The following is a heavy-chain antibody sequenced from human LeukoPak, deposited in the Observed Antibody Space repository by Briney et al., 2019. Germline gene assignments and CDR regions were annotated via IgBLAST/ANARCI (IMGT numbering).Heavy chain of an antibody. CDR3: ARDSPAAGYCSGGSCYFDY. J-gene: IGHJ4*02. CDR2: IKQDGSEK. V-gene: IGHV3-7*01. D-gene: IGHD2-15*01. CDR1: GFTFSSYW. Sequence: GGSLRLSCAASGFTFSSYWMSWVRQAPGKGLEWVANIKQDGSEKYYVDSVKGRFTISRDNAKNSLYLQMNSLRAEDTAVYYCARDSPAAGYCSGGSCYFDYWGQGTLVTVSS.